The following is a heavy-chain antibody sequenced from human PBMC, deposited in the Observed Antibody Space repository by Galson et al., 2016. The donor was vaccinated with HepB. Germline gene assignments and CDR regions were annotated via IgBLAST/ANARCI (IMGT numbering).Heavy chain of an antibody. Sequence: SLRLSCAASGFTFSDYCMHWVRQGPGKGLEWVAVISYDAKHQVYIDSVKGRFTISRHNSNNRLFLQMISRRAEDTAVYYCAKNGPNYGDFFFDSWGQGTRVTVSS. V-gene: IGHV3-30*18. CDR1: GFTFSDYC. J-gene: IGHJ4*02. CDR3: AKNGPNYGDFFFDS. CDR2: ISYDAKHQ. D-gene: IGHD4-17*01.